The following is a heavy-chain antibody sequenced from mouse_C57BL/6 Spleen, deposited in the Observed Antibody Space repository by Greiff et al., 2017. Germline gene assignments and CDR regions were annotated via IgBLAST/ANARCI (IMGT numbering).Heavy chain of an antibody. D-gene: IGHD1-1*01. Sequence: QVQLKQPGAELVKPGASVKLSCKASGYTFTSYWMHWVKQRPGQGLEWIGMIHPNSGSTNYNEKFKSKATLTVDKSSSTAYMQLSSLTSEDSAVYYCARGPIITTVVAPLDDWGQGTTLTVSS. CDR2: IHPNSGST. J-gene: IGHJ2*01. CDR3: ARGPIITTVVAPLDD. V-gene: IGHV1-64*01. CDR1: GYTFTSYW.